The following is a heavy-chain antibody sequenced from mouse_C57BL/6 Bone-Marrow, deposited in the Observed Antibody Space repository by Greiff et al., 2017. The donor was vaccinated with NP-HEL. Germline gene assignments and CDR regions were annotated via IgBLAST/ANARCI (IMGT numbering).Heavy chain of an antibody. CDR3: ARPYYYGSSYAMDY. CDR2: IDPENGDT. CDR1: GFNIKDDY. D-gene: IGHD1-1*01. J-gene: IGHJ4*01. V-gene: IGHV14-4*01. Sequence: VQLQQSGAELVRPGASVKLSCTASGFNIKDDYMHWVKQRPEQGLEWIGWIDPENGDTESASKFQGKATITADTSSNTAYLQLSSLTSEDTAVDYCARPYYYGSSYAMDYWGQGTSVTVSS.